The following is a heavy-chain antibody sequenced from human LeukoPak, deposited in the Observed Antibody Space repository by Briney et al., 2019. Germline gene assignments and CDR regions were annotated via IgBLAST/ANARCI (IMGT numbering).Heavy chain of an antibody. J-gene: IGHJ4*02. Sequence: SETLSLTCTVSGGSISSSSYYWGGFRQPPGRGLEGIGSIYYSGSTYYNPSLKSRVTISVDTSKNQFSLNLSSVTAADTAVYYCARLYYDSSGYYQICYFDYWGQGTLVTVSS. CDR1: GGSISSSSYY. CDR2: IYYSGST. V-gene: IGHV4-39*01. D-gene: IGHD3-22*01. CDR3: ARLYYDSSGYYQICYFDY.